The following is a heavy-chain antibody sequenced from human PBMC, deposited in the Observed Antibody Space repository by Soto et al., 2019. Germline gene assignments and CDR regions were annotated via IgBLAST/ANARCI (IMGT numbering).Heavy chain of an antibody. V-gene: IGHV3-30*03. CDR2: ISFDGSNT. CDR1: GFTFSSYG. Sequence: VPLVESGGGVVQPGRSLRLSCAASGFTFSSYGMHWVRQAPGKGLEWVALISFDGSNTYYADSVKGRFTISRDNSQNTLYLQMHSLRAEDTSLYYCGAGQFFSDYWGQGALVTVSS. J-gene: IGHJ4*02. D-gene: IGHD6-19*01. CDR3: GAGQFFSDY.